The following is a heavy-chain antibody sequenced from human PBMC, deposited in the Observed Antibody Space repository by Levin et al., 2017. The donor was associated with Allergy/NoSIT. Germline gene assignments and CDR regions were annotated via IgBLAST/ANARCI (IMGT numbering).Heavy chain of an antibody. V-gene: IGHV4-30-4*01. CDR1: GGSISSGDYY. CDR2: IYYSGST. J-gene: IGHJ6*02. CDR3: ARDALKIYYYYGMDG. Sequence: LRLSCTVSGGSISSGDYYWSWIRQPPGKGLEWIGYIYYSGSTYYNPSLKSRVTISVDTSKNQFSLKLSSVTAADTAVYYCARDALKIYYYYGMDGWGQGTTVTVSS.